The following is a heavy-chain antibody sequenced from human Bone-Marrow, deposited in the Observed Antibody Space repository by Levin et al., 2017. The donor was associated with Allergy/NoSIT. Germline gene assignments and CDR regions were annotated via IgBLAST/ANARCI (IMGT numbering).Heavy chain of an antibody. CDR1: GFSVSGNY. CDR2: IYTGGST. D-gene: IGHD6-13*01. Sequence: GGSLRLSCAGSGFSVSGNYMSWVRQAPGKGLEWVSVIYTGGSTYYADSVKGRFTISRDNAKNTLYLHLNSLRTEDTAVYYCARHLSVRGSSFTYALDVWGQGTMVTVSS. J-gene: IGHJ3*01. CDR3: ARHLSVRGSSFTYALDV. V-gene: IGHV3-53*01.